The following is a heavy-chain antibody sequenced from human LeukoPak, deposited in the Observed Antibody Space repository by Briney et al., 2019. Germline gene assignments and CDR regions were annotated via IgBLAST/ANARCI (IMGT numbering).Heavy chain of an antibody. J-gene: IGHJ3*02. V-gene: IGHV3-30*03. D-gene: IGHD3-10*01. CDR2: ISYDGRKK. CDR3: AREGSGSYSNVDAFDI. Sequence: KPGGSLRLSCAASGFTFNNYGMHWVRQAPGKGLEWVAVISYDGRKKYYVDSVKVRFTISRDNSQNTVDLQMNSRRAEDTAVYYCAREGSGSYSNVDAFDIWGPGTMVTVSS. CDR1: GFTFNNYG.